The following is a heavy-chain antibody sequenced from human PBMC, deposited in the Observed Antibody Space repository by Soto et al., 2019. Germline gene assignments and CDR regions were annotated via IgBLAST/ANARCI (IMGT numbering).Heavy chain of an antibody. J-gene: IGHJ4*02. CDR1: GFTFSGYY. CDR3: PRGRYCYCPDYFGD. Sequence: PGGSLRLSCAAPGFTFSGYYMSWIRQAPGKWLEWVSAIRGSGGSTYYADSVKGRFTISRDNAKNSLYMQMNSLRAEDTAVYYCPRGRYCYCPDYFGDGGQVTL. V-gene: IGHV3-23*01. D-gene: IGHD2-21*02. CDR2: IRGSGGST.